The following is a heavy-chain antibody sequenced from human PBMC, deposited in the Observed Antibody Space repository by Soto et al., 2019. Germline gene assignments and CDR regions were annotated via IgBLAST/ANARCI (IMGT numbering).Heavy chain of an antibody. V-gene: IGHV1-3*01. Sequence: QVQLVQSGAEVKKPGASVMLSCKASGYTFTTYTMNWVLQAPGQRLEWMGWINPVNGNTKSSQKFQDRVIITRDTSASTAYMELRSLRTEDTAVYYCARGIATGQLDPWGQGTLVIVSS. CDR3: ARGIATGQLDP. J-gene: IGHJ5*02. CDR2: INPVNGNT. CDR1: GYTFTTYT. D-gene: IGHD6-13*01.